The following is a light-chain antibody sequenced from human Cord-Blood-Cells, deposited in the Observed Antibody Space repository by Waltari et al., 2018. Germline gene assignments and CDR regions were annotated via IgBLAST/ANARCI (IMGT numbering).Light chain of an antibody. CDR3: QVWDSSSDHWV. J-gene: IGLJ3*02. Sequence: SSELTQDPAVSVALGQTVRITCQGDSLRSYYASWYQQKPGQAPVLVIYYDSDRPSGIPERFSGSNSGNTATLTISRVEAGDEADYYCQVWDSSSDHWVFGGGTKLTVL. CDR1: SLRSYY. V-gene: IGLV3-19*01. CDR2: YDS.